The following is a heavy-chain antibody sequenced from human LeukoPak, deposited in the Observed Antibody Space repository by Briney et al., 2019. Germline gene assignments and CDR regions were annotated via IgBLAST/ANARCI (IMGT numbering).Heavy chain of an antibody. CDR1: GYSLSSGYY. V-gene: IGHV4-38-2*01. D-gene: IGHD1-26*01. Sequence: SETLSLTCAVSGYSLSSGYYWGWIRRPPGKGLEWIGSIYHSGSTYYNPSLKSRVTISVDTSKNQFSLKLSSVTAADTAVYYCERHLLGSYRHDAFDIWGQGTMVTVSS. CDR2: IYHSGST. J-gene: IGHJ3*02. CDR3: ERHLLGSYRHDAFDI.